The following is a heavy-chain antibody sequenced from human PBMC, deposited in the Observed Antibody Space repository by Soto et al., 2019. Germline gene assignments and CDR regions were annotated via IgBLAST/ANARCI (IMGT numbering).Heavy chain of an antibody. D-gene: IGHD2-15*01. CDR3: ARERYCSGGSCLRRGAFDI. J-gene: IGHJ3*02. CDR2: ISSSSSYI. CDR1: GFTFSSYS. Sequence: PGGSLRLSCAASGFTFSSYSMNWVRQAPGKGLEWVSSISSSSSYIYYADSVKGRFTISRDNAKNSLYLQMNSLRAEDTAVYYCARERYCSGGSCLRRGAFDIWGQGTMVT. V-gene: IGHV3-21*01.